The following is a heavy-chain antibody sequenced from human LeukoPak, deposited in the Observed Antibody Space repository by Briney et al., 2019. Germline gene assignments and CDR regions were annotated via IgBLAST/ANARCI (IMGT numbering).Heavy chain of an antibody. D-gene: IGHD2-2*02. Sequence: ASVKVSCKASGYTFTSYYMHWVRQAPGQGLEWMGWMNPNSGNTGYAQKFQGRVTITRNTSISTAYMELSSLRPEDTAVYYCARGPMGVPAAIDYYYYMDVWGKGTTVTVSS. CDR1: GYTFTSYY. CDR3: ARGPMGVPAAIDYYYYMDV. CDR2: MNPNSGNT. V-gene: IGHV1-8*03. J-gene: IGHJ6*03.